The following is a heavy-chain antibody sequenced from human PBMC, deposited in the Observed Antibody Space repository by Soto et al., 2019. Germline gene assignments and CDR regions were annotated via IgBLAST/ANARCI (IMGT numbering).Heavy chain of an antibody. V-gene: IGHV1-18*01. CDR1: GYTFTSYG. CDR2: ISAYNGNT. CDR3: ARDDILTGYDAFDI. J-gene: IGHJ3*02. D-gene: IGHD3-9*01. Sequence: ASVKVSCKASGYTFTSYGISWVRQAPGQGLEWMGWISAYNGNTNYAQKLQGRVTMTTDTSTSTAYMELRSLRSDDTAVYYGARDDILTGYDAFDIWGQGTMVTVSS.